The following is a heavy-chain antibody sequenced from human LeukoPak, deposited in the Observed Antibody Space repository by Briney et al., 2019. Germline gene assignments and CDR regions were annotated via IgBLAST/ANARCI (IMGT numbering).Heavy chain of an antibody. CDR2: ISSSGNTR. V-gene: IGHV3-48*04. CDR1: GSTFSSYA. J-gene: IGHJ4*02. CDR3: AWGGMAAFDS. D-gene: IGHD3-16*01. Sequence: PGGSLRLSCAASGSTFSSYAMSWVRQAPGKGLEWVAYISSSGNTRYYADSVKGRFTISRDNAKNSLYLQMNSLRAEDTAVYYCAWGGMAAFDSWGQGTLVTVSS.